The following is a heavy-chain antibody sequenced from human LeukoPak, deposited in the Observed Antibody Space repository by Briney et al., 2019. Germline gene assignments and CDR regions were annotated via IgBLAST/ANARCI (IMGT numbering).Heavy chain of an antibody. CDR3: ARAGDILTGYSIYFDY. Sequence: GGSLRLSCAASGSTFSSYEMNWVRQAPGKGLEWVSYISSSGSTIYYADSVKGRFTISRDNAKNSLYLQMNSLRAEDTAVYYCARAGDILTGYSIYFDYWGQGTLVTVSS. J-gene: IGHJ4*02. CDR1: GSTFSSYE. D-gene: IGHD3-9*01. CDR2: ISSSGSTI. V-gene: IGHV3-48*03.